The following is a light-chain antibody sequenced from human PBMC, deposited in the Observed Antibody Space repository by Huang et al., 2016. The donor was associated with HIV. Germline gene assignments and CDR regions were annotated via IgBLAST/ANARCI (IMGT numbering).Light chain of an antibody. CDR2: DAS. V-gene: IGKV1-39*01. CDR1: QGIMSY. Sequence: DIQMTQSPSSLSVSVGDRVTISCRASQGIMSYVSWYQQKPGRAPRLLISDASRLQGGVASRFSGNGSGTEFTLTISSLQPEDFATYYCQQSYSTPYTFGQGTKLEIK. J-gene: IGKJ2*01. CDR3: QQSYSTPYT.